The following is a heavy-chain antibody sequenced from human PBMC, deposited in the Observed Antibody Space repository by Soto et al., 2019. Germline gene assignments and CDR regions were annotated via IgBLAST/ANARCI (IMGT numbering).Heavy chain of an antibody. J-gene: IGHJ4*02. V-gene: IGHV3-15*07. CDR3: TTSWELLQIRYFDY. CDR2: ITSKTDGGTT. Sequence: PGGSLRLSCAASGFTFNNAWMNWVRQALGKGLEWVGRITSKTDGGTTDYSAPVKGRFTVSRDDSKNTVYLQMNSLKTEDTAVYYCTTSWELLQIRYFDYWGQGTLVTVSS. D-gene: IGHD1-26*01. CDR1: GFTFNNAW.